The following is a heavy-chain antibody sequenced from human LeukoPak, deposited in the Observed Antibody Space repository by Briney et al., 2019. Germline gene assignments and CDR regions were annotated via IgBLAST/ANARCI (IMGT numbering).Heavy chain of an antibody. CDR2: IYHSGST. Sequence: SGTLSLTCAVSGGSIGSSNWWSWVRQPPGKGLEWIGEIYHSGSTNYNPSLKSRVTISVDKSKNQFSLKLSSVTAADTAVYYCARTPTQDYYDSSSDYWGQGTLVTVSS. D-gene: IGHD3-22*01. CDR1: GGSIGSSNW. V-gene: IGHV4-4*02. J-gene: IGHJ4*02. CDR3: ARTPTQDYYDSSSDY.